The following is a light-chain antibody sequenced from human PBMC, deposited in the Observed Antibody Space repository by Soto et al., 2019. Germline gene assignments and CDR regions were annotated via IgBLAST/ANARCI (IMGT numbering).Light chain of an antibody. V-gene: IGKV3-11*01. CDR2: EAS. CDR1: QSIRNL. Sequence: VLAQSPATLSLSPGERATLSCRASQSIRNLLAWYPQKPGQAPRLLXXEASSRATGVPARISGSGSGTDXTITXXSLEPEELAVFYCQQYKNWPWTFGQGTKVDIK. CDR3: QQYKNWPWT. J-gene: IGKJ1*01.